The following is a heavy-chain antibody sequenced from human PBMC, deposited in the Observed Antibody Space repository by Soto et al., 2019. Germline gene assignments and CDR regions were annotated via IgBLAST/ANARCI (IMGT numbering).Heavy chain of an antibody. CDR1: GFTFSSYA. J-gene: IGHJ3*02. CDR3: ASQKLGQDPDAFDI. V-gene: IGHV3-30-3*01. D-gene: IGHD7-27*01. Sequence: QVQLVESGGGVVQPGRSLRLSCAASGFTFSSYAMHWVRQAPGKGLEWVAVISYDGSNKYYADSVKGRFTISRDNSENTLYLQMNSLRAEDTAVYYCASQKLGQDPDAFDIWGQGTMVTVSS. CDR2: ISYDGSNK.